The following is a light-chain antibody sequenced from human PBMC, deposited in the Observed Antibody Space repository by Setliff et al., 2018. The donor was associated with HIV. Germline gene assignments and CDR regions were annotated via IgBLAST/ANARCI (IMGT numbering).Light chain of an antibody. Sequence: QSALAQPASVSGSPGQSITISCTGTSSDIGRYNYVSWYQQYPGRGPTLVIFDVSERPSGVSNRFSGSKSGNTASLIISGLQPDDEADYYCCSYARGSTYVFGSGTRSPS. CDR3: CSYARGSTYV. CDR2: DVS. V-gene: IGLV2-14*03. J-gene: IGLJ1*01. CDR1: SSDIGRYNY.